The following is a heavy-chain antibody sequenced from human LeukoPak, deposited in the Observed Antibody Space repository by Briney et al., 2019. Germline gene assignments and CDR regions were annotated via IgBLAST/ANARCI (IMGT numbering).Heavy chain of an antibody. CDR3: ARGRGSYYRDYFDY. J-gene: IGHJ4*02. V-gene: IGHV4-34*01. CDR1: GGSFSGYY. Sequence: SETLSLTCAVYGGSFSGYYWSWIRQPPGKGLEWIGEINHSGSTNYNPSLKSRVTIPVDTSKNQFSLKLSSVTAADTAVYYCARGRGSYYRDYFDYWGQGTLVTVSS. CDR2: INHSGST. D-gene: IGHD1-26*01.